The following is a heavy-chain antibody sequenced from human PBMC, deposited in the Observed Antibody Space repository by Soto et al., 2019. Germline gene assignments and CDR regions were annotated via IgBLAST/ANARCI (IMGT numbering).Heavy chain of an antibody. D-gene: IGHD3-22*01. CDR3: ARRGLSYYDSSGYFDY. Sequence: LSLTCAVSGGSISSSNWWSWVRQPPGKGLEWIGEIYHSGSTNYNPSLKSRVTISVDKSKNQFSLKLSSVTAADTAVYYCARRGLSYYDSSGYFDYWGQGTLVTVS. CDR2: IYHSGST. J-gene: IGHJ4*02. V-gene: IGHV4-4*02. CDR1: GGSISSSNW.